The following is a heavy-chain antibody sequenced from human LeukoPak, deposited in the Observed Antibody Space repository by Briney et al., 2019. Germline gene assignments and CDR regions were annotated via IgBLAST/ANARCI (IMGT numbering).Heavy chain of an antibody. J-gene: IGHJ4*02. V-gene: IGHV4-31*02. CDR2: IYYSGST. Sequence: WIGYIYYSGSTYYNPSLKSRVTISVDTSKNQFSLKLSSVTAADTAVYYCARGRPGVFDYWGQGTLVXVS. CDR3: ARGRPGVFDY.